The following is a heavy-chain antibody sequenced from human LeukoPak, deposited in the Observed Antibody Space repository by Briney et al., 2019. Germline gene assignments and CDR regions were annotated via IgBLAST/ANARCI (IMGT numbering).Heavy chain of an antibody. V-gene: IGHV1-46*01. Sequence: ASVKVSCKASGYTFTSYYMHWVRQAPGQGLEWMGIINPSGGSTSYAQKFQGRVTMTRDMSTSTVYMELSSLRSEDTAVYYCAREGIAAAGTDDYYYYMDVWGKGTTVTVS. CDR1: GYTFTSYY. J-gene: IGHJ6*03. CDR2: INPSGGST. D-gene: IGHD6-13*01. CDR3: AREGIAAAGTDDYYYYMDV.